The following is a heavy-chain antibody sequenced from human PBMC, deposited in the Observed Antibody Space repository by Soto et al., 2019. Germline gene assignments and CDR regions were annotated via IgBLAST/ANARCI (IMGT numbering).Heavy chain of an antibody. J-gene: IGHJ5*02. Sequence: EVQLLESGGGLVQPGGSLRLSCAASGFTFSSYAMSWVRQAPGKGLEWVSAISGSGGSTYYADSVKGRFTISRDNSKNTLYLQMNSLRAEDTAVYYCAKHRALDYYDSSGYPAWGQGTLVTVSS. D-gene: IGHD3-22*01. CDR3: AKHRALDYYDSSGYPA. V-gene: IGHV3-23*01. CDR2: ISGSGGST. CDR1: GFTFSSYA.